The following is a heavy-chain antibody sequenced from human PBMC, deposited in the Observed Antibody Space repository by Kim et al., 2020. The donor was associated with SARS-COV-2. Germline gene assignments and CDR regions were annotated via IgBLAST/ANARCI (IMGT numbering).Heavy chain of an antibody. CDR3: AKSSGSYYGGVGY. J-gene: IGHJ4*02. D-gene: IGHD1-26*01. Sequence: YADSVKGRFTISRDNSKNTLYLQMNSLRAEDTAVYYCAKSSGSYYGGVGYWGQGTLVTVSS. V-gene: IGHV3-23*01.